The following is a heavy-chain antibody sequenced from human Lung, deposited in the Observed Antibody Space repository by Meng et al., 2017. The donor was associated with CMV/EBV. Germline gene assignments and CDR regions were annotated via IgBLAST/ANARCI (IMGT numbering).Heavy chain of an antibody. Sequence: SXKIPCAASGFTFSHYKMNWVRQAPGKGLEWVSYISRSDNTKDYADSVKGRFTISRDNAKNSLYLHMNSLRADDTAVYYCARSDSYGDFDSWGQGTLVTVSS. CDR2: ISRSDNTK. D-gene: IGHD5-18*01. J-gene: IGHJ4*02. CDR3: ARSDSYGDFDS. V-gene: IGHV3-48*03. CDR1: GFTFSHYK.